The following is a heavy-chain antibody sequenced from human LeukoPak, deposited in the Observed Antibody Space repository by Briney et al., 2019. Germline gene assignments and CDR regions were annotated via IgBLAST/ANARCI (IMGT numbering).Heavy chain of an antibody. J-gene: IGHJ4*02. CDR1: GFTVSSNS. D-gene: IGHD4/OR15-4a*01. CDR2: IYSGTI. CDR3: ARRAGAYSHPYDY. V-gene: IGHV3-53*01. Sequence: TGGSLRLSRTVSGFTVSSNSMSWVRQAPGKGLEWVSFIYSGTIHYSDSVKGRFTISRDNSKNTLYLQMNSLRAEDTAVYYCARRAGAYSHPYDYWGQGTLVTVSS.